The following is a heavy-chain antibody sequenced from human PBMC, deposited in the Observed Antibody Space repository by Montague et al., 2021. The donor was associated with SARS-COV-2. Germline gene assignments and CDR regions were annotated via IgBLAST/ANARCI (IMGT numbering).Heavy chain of an antibody. CDR3: ARHRAAAGIWYFDL. Sequence: SETLSLTCTVSGGSISSSSYYWGWIRQPPGKGLEWIGSIYYSGSTYYNPSLKSRVTISVDTSKSQFSLKLSSETAADTAVYYCARHRAAAGIWYFDLWGRGTLVTVSS. CDR1: GGSISSSSYY. J-gene: IGHJ2*01. V-gene: IGHV4-39*01. CDR2: IYYSGST. D-gene: IGHD6-13*01.